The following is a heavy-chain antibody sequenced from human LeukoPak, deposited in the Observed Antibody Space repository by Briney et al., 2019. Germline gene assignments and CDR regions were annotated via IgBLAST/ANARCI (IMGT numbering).Heavy chain of an antibody. CDR1: GFTFSSYA. D-gene: IGHD6-13*01. V-gene: IGHV3-23*01. CDR2: ISGSGGNT. Sequence: QSGGSLRLSCAASGFTFSSYAMSWVRQAPGKGLEWVSAISGSGGNTYYADSVRGRFTISRDNSKNTLYLQMNSLRAEDTAVYYCAKDRFVSASGTSTYYFDYWGQGTLVTVSS. CDR3: AKDRFVSASGTSTYYFDY. J-gene: IGHJ4*02.